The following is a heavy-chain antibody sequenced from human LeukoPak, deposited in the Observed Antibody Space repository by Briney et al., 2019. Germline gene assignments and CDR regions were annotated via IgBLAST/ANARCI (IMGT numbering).Heavy chain of an antibody. CDR1: GYSFTNYW. CDR3: ARVNVDNWKDGDY. V-gene: IGHV5-51*01. J-gene: IGHJ4*02. Sequence: GESLKISCKGSGYSFTNYWIGWVRQMPGKGLEWMGIIYPGDSDTRYRLSFQDQVTISADKSISTAYLQWSSLKASDTAMYYCARVNVDNWKDGDYWGQGTLVTVSS. CDR2: IYPGDSDT. D-gene: IGHD1-20*01.